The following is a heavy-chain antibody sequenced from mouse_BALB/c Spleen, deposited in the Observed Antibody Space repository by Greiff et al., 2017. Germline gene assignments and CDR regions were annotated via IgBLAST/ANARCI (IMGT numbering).Heavy chain of an antibody. CDR1: GYTFSSYW. CDR2: ILPGSGST. D-gene: IGHD1-1*01. J-gene: IGHJ4*01. V-gene: IGHV1-9*01. CDR3: ARRVGIYAMDY. Sequence: QVQLQQSGAELMKPGASVKISCKATGYTFSSYWIEWVKQRPGHGLEWIGEILPGSGSTNYNEKFKGKATFTADTSSNTAYMQLSSLTSEDSAVYYCARRVGIYAMDYWGQGTSVTVSS.